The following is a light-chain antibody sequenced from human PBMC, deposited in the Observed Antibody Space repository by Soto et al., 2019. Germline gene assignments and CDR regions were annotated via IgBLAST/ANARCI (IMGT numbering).Light chain of an antibody. Sequence: EIVMTQAPATLSVSPGERATLSCRASQSVSSSLAWYQQKPGQAPRLLLYGASSRATGIPARFSGSGSGTEFTLTISSLQSEDFAVFYCQQYNNWPPTFGQGTRLEIK. CDR3: QQYNNWPPT. V-gene: IGKV3-15*01. CDR2: GAS. CDR1: QSVSSS. J-gene: IGKJ5*01.